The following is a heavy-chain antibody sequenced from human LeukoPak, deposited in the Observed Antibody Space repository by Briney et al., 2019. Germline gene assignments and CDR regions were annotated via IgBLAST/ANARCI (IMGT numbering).Heavy chain of an antibody. V-gene: IGHV1-2*06. D-gene: IGHD1-1*01. CDR1: GYRFTDYY. CDR3: ARAQVTVDLERGGWLDP. CDR2: INPNSGGT. Sequence: ASVKVSCKTSGYRFTDYYIHWVRQAPGQGLEWMGRINPNSGGTNHAQKFQDRVTMIRDKSISTVYMELSSLRSDDTAVYYCARAQVTVDLERGGWLDPWGQGALVTVSS. J-gene: IGHJ5*02.